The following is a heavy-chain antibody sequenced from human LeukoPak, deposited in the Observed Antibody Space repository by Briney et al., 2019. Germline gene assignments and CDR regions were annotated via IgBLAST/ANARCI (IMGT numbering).Heavy chain of an antibody. J-gene: IGHJ6*03. D-gene: IGHD3-10*01. Sequence: PSETLSLTCAVSGYSISSSNWWGWIRQPPGKGLEWIGYIYYSGSIYYNPSLKSRVTMSVDTSKNQFSLKLSSVTAADTAVYYCATTTYYYGSKNYDYYYYYMDVWGKGTTVTVSS. CDR1: GYSISSSNW. V-gene: IGHV4-28*05. CDR3: ATTTYYYGSKNYDYYYYYMDV. CDR2: IYYSGSI.